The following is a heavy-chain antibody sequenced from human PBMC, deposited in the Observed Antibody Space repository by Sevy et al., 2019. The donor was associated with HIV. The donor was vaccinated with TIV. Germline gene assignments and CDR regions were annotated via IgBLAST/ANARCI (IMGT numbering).Heavy chain of an antibody. Sequence: GGSLRLSCVASGFTFSSYEMNWVRQAPGKGLEWDSYISNSGTSMYYSDSVKGRFTISRDNARNSLYLQMNSLRAEDTAVYYCARDLPPSATTVAHFDCWGQGTLVTVSS. J-gene: IGHJ4*02. D-gene: IGHD4-17*01. CDR1: GFTFSSYE. CDR2: ISNSGTSM. CDR3: ARDLPPSATTVAHFDC. V-gene: IGHV3-48*03.